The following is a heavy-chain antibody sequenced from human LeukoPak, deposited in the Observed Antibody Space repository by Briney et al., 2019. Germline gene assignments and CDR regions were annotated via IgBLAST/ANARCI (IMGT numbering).Heavy chain of an antibody. J-gene: IGHJ4*02. D-gene: IGHD1-26*01. CDR1: GFAFDEHG. Sequence: GGSLRLSCTASGFAFDEHGMSWVRQAPGKGLEWVSAISGSGGSTYYADSVKGRFTISRDNSKNTLYLQMNSLRAEDTAVYYCARGGLPPWFDYWGQGTLVTVSS. CDR3: ARGGLPPWFDY. CDR2: ISGSGGST. V-gene: IGHV3-23*01.